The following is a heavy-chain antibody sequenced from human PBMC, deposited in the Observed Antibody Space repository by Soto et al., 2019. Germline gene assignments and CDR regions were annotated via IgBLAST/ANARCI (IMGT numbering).Heavy chain of an antibody. CDR3: ARGYIGVRLGYFDH. V-gene: IGHV5-51*01. J-gene: IGHJ4*02. CDR1: GYSFDNYW. CDR2: IYPNDSDT. D-gene: IGHD1-1*01. Sequence: GESLKISCKGSGYSFDNYWIGWVRQMPGKGLEWMGVIYPNDSDTRYSPSFQGQVTISVDKTMSTAHLQWRSLKASDTATYYCARGYIGVRLGYFDHWGQGTPVTVSS.